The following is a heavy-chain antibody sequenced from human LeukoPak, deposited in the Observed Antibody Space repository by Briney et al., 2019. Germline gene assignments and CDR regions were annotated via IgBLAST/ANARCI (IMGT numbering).Heavy chain of an antibody. J-gene: IGHJ5*02. CDR1: GFIFDDYT. CDR2: ISTSSSYI. CDR3: ARGSSNIAARDNWFDP. D-gene: IGHD6-6*01. Sequence: GGSLRLSCAASGFIFDDYTMHWVRQAPGKGLEWVSSISTSSSYIDYADSVKGRFTISRDNAKNSLYLQMNSLRADDTAVYYCARGSSNIAARDNWFDPWGQGTLVTVSS. V-gene: IGHV3-21*01.